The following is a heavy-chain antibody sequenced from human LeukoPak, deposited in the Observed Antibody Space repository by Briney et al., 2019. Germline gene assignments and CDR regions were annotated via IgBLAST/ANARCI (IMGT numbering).Heavy chain of an antibody. V-gene: IGHV4-4*09. D-gene: IGHD3-22*01. CDR3: AGSGDDVLASGYYVDY. J-gene: IGHJ4*02. CDR1: GGSISSYY. CDR2: IYTSGST. Sequence: SETLSLTCTVSGGSISSYYWSWIRQPPGKGLEWIGYIYTSGSTNYNPSLKSRVTISVDTSKNQFSLKLSSVTAADTAVYYCAGSGDDVLASGYYVDYWGQGTLVTVSS.